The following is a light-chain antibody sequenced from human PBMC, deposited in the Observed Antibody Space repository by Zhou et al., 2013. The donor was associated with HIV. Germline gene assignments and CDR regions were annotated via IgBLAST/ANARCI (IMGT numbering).Light chain of an antibody. Sequence: DIQMTQSPSTLSASVGDRVTIACRASQSIDNWLAWYQQRPGQAPNLLIYKASSLETGVPVRFSGSRSGTEFTLTIGSLQPDDSATYYCQQYQTYPITFGQGTRLEI. J-gene: IGKJ5*01. CDR2: KAS. CDR3: QQYQTYPIT. V-gene: IGKV1-5*03. CDR1: QSIDNW.